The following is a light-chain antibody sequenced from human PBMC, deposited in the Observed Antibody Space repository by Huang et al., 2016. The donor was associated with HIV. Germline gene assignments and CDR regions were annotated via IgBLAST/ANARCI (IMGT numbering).Light chain of an antibody. CDR2: AAS. Sequence: IQLTQSPSSLSASVGDRVTITCRASQDIISYLAWYQQKPGKAPKLLIYAASTLESGVPSRFSGSGSGTDFTLTINNLQPEDFATYYCLQLNTYPGTFDPGTNVDV. J-gene: IGKJ3*01. CDR3: LQLNTYPGT. CDR1: QDIISY. V-gene: IGKV1-9*01.